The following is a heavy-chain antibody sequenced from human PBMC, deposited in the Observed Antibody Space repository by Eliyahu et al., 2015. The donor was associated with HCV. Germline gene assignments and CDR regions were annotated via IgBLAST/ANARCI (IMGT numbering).Heavy chain of an antibody. J-gene: IGHJ4*02. Sequence: QVQLQQWGAGLLKPSETLSLTCAVYGGSFRGYYWSWIRQPPGKGLEWIGEINHSGSTNYNPSLKSRVTISVDTSKNQVSLKLSSVTAADTAVYYCASRVVTGHFSGDYWGQGTLVTVSS. V-gene: IGHV4-34*01. CDR2: INHSGST. D-gene: IGHD4-23*01. CDR1: GGSFRGYY. CDR3: ASRVVTGHFSGDY.